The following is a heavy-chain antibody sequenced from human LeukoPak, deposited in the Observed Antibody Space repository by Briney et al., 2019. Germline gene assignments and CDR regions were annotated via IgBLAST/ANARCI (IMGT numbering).Heavy chain of an antibody. CDR2: IYYSGST. V-gene: IGHV4-61*01. J-gene: IGHJ4*02. Sequence: SETLSLTCTVSGVSVSSGSYYWSWIRQPPGKGLEWIGYIYYSGSTNYNPSLKSRVTISVDTSKNQFSLKLSSVTAADTAVYYCARAYGDYHYWGQGTLVTVSS. CDR1: GVSVSSGSYY. D-gene: IGHD4-17*01. CDR3: ARAYGDYHY.